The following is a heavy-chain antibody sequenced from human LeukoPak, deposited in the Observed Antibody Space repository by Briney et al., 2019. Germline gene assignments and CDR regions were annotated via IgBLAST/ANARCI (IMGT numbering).Heavy chain of an antibody. Sequence: ASVKVSCKASGYTFTDYYMHWVQQAPGKGLEWMGRVDPEDGETIYAEKFQGRVTITADTSTDTAYMELSSLRSEDTAVYYCATEGSTGYGVVNYWGQGTLVTVSS. CDR1: GYTFTDYY. CDR2: VDPEDGET. J-gene: IGHJ4*02. V-gene: IGHV1-69-2*01. D-gene: IGHD4-17*01. CDR3: ATEGSTGYGVVNY.